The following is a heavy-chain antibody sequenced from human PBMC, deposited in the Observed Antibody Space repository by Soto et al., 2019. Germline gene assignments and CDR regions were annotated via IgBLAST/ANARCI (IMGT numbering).Heavy chain of an antibody. Sequence: GSLRLSCAASGFTFSSYWMSWVRQAPGKGLEWVANIKQDGSEKYYVDSVKGRFTISRDNAKNSLYLQMNSLRAEDTAVYYCARDSSAAAGPLYYYYYMDVWGKGTTVTVSS. CDR2: IKQDGSEK. D-gene: IGHD6-13*01. J-gene: IGHJ6*03. CDR1: GFTFSSYW. CDR3: ARDSSAAAGPLYYYYYMDV. V-gene: IGHV3-7*01.